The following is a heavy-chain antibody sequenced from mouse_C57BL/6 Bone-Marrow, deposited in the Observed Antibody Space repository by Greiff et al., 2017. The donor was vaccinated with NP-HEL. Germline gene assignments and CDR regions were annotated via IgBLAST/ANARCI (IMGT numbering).Heavy chain of an antibody. Sequence: QVQLQQPGADLVKPGASVKLSCKASGYTFTSYWMHWVMQRPGRGLEWIGRIDPNSGGTKFNEKFKTKATLTVDKPSSTAYMQLSSLTSEDSAIYYCARYYFGSRGWYVDVWGTGTTVTVSS. CDR3: ARYYFGSRGWYVDV. J-gene: IGHJ1*03. CDR1: GYTFTSYW. CDR2: IDPNSGGT. D-gene: IGHD1-1*01. V-gene: IGHV1-72*01.